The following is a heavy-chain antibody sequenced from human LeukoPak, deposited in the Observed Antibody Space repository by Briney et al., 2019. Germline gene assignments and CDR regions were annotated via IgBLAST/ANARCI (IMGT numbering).Heavy chain of an antibody. CDR1: GFTLRSYT. Sequence: GGSLRLSCAASGFTLRSYTMNWVRQAPGKGLEWVSSIGISSNKIYYADSVKGRFTISRDNAKNSLYLQMNSLRAEDTAVYYCARRVYCSGGSCYAFDYWGQGTLVTVSS. V-gene: IGHV3-21*04. D-gene: IGHD2-15*01. CDR3: ARRVYCSGGSCYAFDY. CDR2: IGISSNKI. J-gene: IGHJ4*02.